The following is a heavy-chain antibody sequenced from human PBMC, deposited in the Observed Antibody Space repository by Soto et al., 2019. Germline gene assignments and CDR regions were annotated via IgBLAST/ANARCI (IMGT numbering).Heavy chain of an antibody. Sequence: PSETLSLTCAVYGGSFSGYYWSWIRQPPGKGLEWIGEINHSGSTNYNPSLKSRVTISVDTSKNQFSLKLSSVTAADTAVYYCARGRGLWLGVNAFDIWGQGTMVTVSS. CDR1: GGSFSGYY. CDR3: ARGRGLWLGVNAFDI. V-gene: IGHV4-34*01. CDR2: INHSGST. D-gene: IGHD5-18*01. J-gene: IGHJ3*02.